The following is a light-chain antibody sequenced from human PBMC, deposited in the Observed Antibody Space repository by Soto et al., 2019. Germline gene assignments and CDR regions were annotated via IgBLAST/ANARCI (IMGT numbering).Light chain of an antibody. J-gene: IGKJ1*01. V-gene: IGKV3-20*01. CDR2: GAS. Sequence: EIVLTQSPGTLSLSPGERDTLSCRASQSVRTSYLAWYQQKPGQPPRLLIYGASSRATAIPDRFSGSGSVTDFTLTISRLEPEDFAVYYCHHYGSSLGTFGQGTKVEIK. CDR1: QSVRTSY. CDR3: HHYGSSLGT.